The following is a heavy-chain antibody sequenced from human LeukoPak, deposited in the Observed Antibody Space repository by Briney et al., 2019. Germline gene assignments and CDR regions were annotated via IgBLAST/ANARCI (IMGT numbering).Heavy chain of an antibody. CDR3: ARGSGHDSSGYLVDY. CDR1: GGTFSSYS. V-gene: IGHV1-69*02. CDR2: IIPIFGIA. J-gene: IGHJ4*02. D-gene: IGHD3-22*01. Sequence: SVKVSRKASGGTFSSYSITWLRQAPGQGLEWMGRIIPIFGIANYAQKFQGRVTIIADKSTSTAYMELRSLRSEDTAVYYCARGSGHDSSGYLVDYWGQGTLVTVSS.